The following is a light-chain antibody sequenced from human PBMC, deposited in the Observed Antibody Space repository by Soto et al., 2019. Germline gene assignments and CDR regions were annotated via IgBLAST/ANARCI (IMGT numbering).Light chain of an antibody. J-gene: IGKJ1*01. CDR1: QTISSW. V-gene: IGKV1-5*03. CDR2: KSS. Sequence: DIQMTQSPSTLSGSVGDRVTITCRASQTISSWLAWYQQKPGKAPKLLIYKSSTLKSGVPSRFRGSGSGTEFTLHISSLQPDDVATYYCQHSNIYSQTFGRGAKVDLK. CDR3: QHSNIYSQT.